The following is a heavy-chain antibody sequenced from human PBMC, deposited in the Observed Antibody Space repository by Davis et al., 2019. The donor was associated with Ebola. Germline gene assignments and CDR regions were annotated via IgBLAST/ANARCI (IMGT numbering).Heavy chain of an antibody. Sequence: ASVKVSCKASGYTFTSYGISWVRQAPGQGLEWMGWINPNSGGTNYAQKFQGWVTMTRDTSISTAYMELSRLRSDDTAVYYCARVPYDSSGYYFDCWGQGTLVTVSS. D-gene: IGHD3-22*01. CDR1: GYTFTSYG. V-gene: IGHV1-2*04. CDR3: ARVPYDSSGYYFDC. J-gene: IGHJ4*02. CDR2: INPNSGGT.